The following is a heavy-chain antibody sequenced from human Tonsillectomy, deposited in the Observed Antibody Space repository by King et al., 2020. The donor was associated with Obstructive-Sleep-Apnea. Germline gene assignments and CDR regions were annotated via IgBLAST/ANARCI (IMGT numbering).Heavy chain of an antibody. Sequence: VQLQESGPGLVKPSETLSLTCIVSGYSISSGYYWGWIRQSPGRGLEWLGSLYQSGTSYYKPSLKSGVSTSVDTSKNQFFLTMKSVTAADTAVYFCARGNPHISGSYYDSWGQGTLVTVSS. CDR1: GYSISSGYY. D-gene: IGHD3-10*01. CDR2: LYQSGTS. J-gene: IGHJ5*01. CDR3: ARGNPHISGSYYDS. V-gene: IGHV4-38-2*02.